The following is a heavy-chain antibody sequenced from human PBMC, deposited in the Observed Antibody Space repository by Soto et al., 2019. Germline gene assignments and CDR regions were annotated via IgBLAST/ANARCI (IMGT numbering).Heavy chain of an antibody. Sequence: QVQLQESGPGLVKPSETLSLTCTVSGGSISSYYWSWIRQPPGKGLEWIGYIYCSGSTNYNPSLKSRVTISVDTSKNQFSLKLSSVTAADTAVYYCARFQWGGDYWGQGTLVTVSS. CDR2: IYCSGST. V-gene: IGHV4-59*01. CDR3: ARFQWGGDY. CDR1: GGSISSYY. J-gene: IGHJ4*02. D-gene: IGHD1-26*01.